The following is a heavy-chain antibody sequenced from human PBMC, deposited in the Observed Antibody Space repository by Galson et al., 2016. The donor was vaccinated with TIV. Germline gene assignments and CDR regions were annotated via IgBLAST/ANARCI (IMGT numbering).Heavy chain of an antibody. J-gene: IGHJ6*03. V-gene: IGHV4-4*07. Sequence: WSWIRQPAGKGLEWIGRIYTSGATNYNPSLKSRVTMSVATSNNQFSLRLSSVTAADTALYYCVRAGSYRNYYYHMVVWGKGTAVTVSS. CDR3: VRAGSYRNYYYHMVV. D-gene: IGHD3-10*01. CDR2: IYTSGAT.